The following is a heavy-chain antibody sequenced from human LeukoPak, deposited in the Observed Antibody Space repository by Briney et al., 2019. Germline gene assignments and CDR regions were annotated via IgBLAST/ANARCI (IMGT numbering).Heavy chain of an antibody. Sequence: GGSLRLSCAASGFTFSNYWVHWVRQAPGKGLVWVSRINRDGSTTKYADSVKGRSTVSRDNAKNTLNLQMNSLRAKDTAVYYCARDKKSGESSEIDYWGQGTLVTVSS. V-gene: IGHV3-74*03. D-gene: IGHD3-10*01. CDR2: INRDGSTT. J-gene: IGHJ4*02. CDR1: GFTFSNYW. CDR3: ARDKKSGESSEIDY.